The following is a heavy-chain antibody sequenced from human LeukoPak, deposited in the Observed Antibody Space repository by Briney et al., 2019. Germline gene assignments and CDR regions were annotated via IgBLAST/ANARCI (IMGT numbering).Heavy chain of an antibody. V-gene: IGHV3-21*01. Sequence: PGGSLRLSCAASGFTFSTHWMSWVRQAPGKGLEWVASISSDSSYIDYADSVKGRFTISRDNAKNSLFLKTDTLRGDDTGIYYCARDPNVLGITPYYFDFWGQGTLVTVSS. CDR3: ARDPNVLGITPYYFDF. J-gene: IGHJ4*02. CDR1: GFTFSTHW. D-gene: IGHD3-10*02. CDR2: ISSDSSYI.